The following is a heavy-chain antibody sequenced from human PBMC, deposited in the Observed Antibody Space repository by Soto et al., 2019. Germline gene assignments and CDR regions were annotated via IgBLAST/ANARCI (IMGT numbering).Heavy chain of an antibody. D-gene: IGHD3-10*01. CDR3: AKGFRITMVRGVHDY. J-gene: IGHJ4*02. V-gene: IGHV3-23*01. CDR2: ISGSGGST. Sequence: EVQLLESGGGLVQPGGSLRLSCAASGFTVSSYAMSWVRQAPGKGLEWVSAISGSGGSTYYADSVRGRFTISRDNSKNTLYLQMNSLRAEDTAVYYCAKGFRITMVRGVHDYWGQGTLVTVSS. CDR1: GFTVSSYA.